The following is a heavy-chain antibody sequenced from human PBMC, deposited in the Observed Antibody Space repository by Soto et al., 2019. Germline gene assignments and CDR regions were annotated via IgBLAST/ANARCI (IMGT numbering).Heavy chain of an antibody. CDR2: VKSKADGGTA. D-gene: IGHD2-21*01. V-gene: IGHV3-15*07. Sequence: EVQLVESGGGLVQPGGSLRLSCAASGFSITNTWMHWVRQAPGTGLEWVGRVKSKADGGTADYAAPVKGRFTGSSDDSQNTQYLQMNSLKMEDTALYYCNSNPESWGGPTTLWGQGTLVTGSS. CDR3: NSNPESWGGPTTL. CDR1: GFSITNTW. J-gene: IGHJ4*02.